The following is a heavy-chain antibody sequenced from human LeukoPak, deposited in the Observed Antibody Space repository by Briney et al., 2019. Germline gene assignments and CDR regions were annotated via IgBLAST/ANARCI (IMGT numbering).Heavy chain of an antibody. CDR1: GGSISPYY. D-gene: IGHD3-22*01. CDR3: ARLRDYYDSSGYFPFDY. CDR2: IYHSGST. J-gene: IGHJ4*02. V-gene: IGHV4-59*12. Sequence: SETLSLTCTVSGGSISPYYWSWIRQPPGKGLEWIGYIYHSGSTYYNPSLKSRVTISVDRSKNQFSLKLSSVTAADTAVYYCARLRDYYDSSGYFPFDYWGQGTLVTVSS.